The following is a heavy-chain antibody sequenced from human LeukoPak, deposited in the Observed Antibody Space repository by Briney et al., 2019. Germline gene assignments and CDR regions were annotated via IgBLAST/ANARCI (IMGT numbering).Heavy chain of an antibody. CDR3: AREAVGDYFDY. CDR1: GLTLSSYS. D-gene: IGHD3-16*01. CDR2: ISSSSSYI. V-gene: IGHV3-21*01. Sequence: GGSLRLSCAASGLTLSSYSMNWVRQAPGKGLEWVSSISSSSSYIYYADSVKGRFTISRDNAKNSLYLQMNSLRAEDTAVYYCAREAVGDYFDYWGQGTLVTVSS. J-gene: IGHJ4*02.